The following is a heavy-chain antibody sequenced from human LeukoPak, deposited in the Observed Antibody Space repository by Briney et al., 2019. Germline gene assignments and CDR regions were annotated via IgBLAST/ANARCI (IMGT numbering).Heavy chain of an antibody. V-gene: IGHV3-48*01. CDR2: INGRGGLI. Sequence: PGGSLRLSCAASGFSFSAYNMNWVRQAPGKGLEWVASINGRGGLIYYSDSVKGRFTISRDNSKNTLYLQMNSLRAEDTAVYYCARDVSGYYPFDYWGQGTLVTVSS. J-gene: IGHJ4*02. D-gene: IGHD3-3*01. CDR1: GFSFSAYN. CDR3: ARDVSGYYPFDY.